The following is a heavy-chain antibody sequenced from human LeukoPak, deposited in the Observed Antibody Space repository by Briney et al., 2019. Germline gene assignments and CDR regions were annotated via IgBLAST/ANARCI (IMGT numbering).Heavy chain of an antibody. J-gene: IGHJ4*02. V-gene: IGHV1-2*02. Sequence: RASVKVSCKASGYTFTGYYMHWVRRAPGQGLEWMGWINPNSGGTNYAQKFQGRVTITRDTSISTAYMELSRLRSDDKAVYYCAREGFDLVAVAGLPWGQGTLVTVSS. CDR1: GYTFTGYY. CDR2: INPNSGGT. D-gene: IGHD6-19*01. CDR3: AREGFDLVAVAGLP.